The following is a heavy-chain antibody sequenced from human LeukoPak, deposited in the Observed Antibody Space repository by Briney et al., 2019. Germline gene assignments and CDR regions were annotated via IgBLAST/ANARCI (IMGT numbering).Heavy chain of an antibody. J-gene: IGHJ4*02. D-gene: IGHD3-22*01. Sequence: GGSLRLSCAASGFTFSSYWMSWVRQAPGKGLEWVANIKQDGSEKYYVDSVKGRFTISRDNAKNSLYLQMNSLRAEDTAVYYCARDADYYDSSGFGLDYWGQGTLVTVSS. CDR2: IKQDGSEK. V-gene: IGHV3-7*01. CDR1: GFTFSSYW. CDR3: ARDADYYDSSGFGLDY.